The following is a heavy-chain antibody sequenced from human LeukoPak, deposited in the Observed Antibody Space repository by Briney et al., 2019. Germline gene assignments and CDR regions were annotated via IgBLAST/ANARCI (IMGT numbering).Heavy chain of an antibody. CDR3: AKHLTNAYYDMIWFDP. J-gene: IGHJ5*02. CDR1: GGSISNQY. CDR2: VYDSGTT. V-gene: IGHV4-59*11. D-gene: IGHD3-16*01. Sequence: SESLSLTCTVSGGSISNQYWSWIRQAPGKGLEWSGYVYDSGTTKYNPSVKSRVTISVDKSKNEFSLRLSSVTAADTAIYYCAKHLTNAYYDMIWFDPWGQGTLVTVSS.